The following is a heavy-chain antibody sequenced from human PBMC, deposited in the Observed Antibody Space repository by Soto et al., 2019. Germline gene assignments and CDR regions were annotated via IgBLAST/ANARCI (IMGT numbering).Heavy chain of an antibody. CDR2: IAAYNGNT. V-gene: IGHV1-18*01. J-gene: IGHJ4*02. CDR1: GYTFTSYG. CDR3: VRNLXXSXXXXXXXYYFDY. D-gene: IGHD6-13*01. Sequence: QVQLVQSGAEVKKPGASVKVACXASGYTFTSYGISWVRQAPGXGLEWMGWIAAYNGNTKYAQMFEGRVTMTIDTFTSTTYMDLTSLTSDDTAVYFCVRNLXXSXXXXXXXYYFDYWGQGTLVTVSS.